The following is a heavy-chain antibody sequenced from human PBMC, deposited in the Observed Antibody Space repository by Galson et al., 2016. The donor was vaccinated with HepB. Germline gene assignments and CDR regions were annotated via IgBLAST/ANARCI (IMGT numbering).Heavy chain of an antibody. V-gene: IGHV3-11*06. CDR3: AGALYTSGWALFDC. J-gene: IGHJ4*02. CDR1: RFTFSAYY. Sequence: SLRLSCAAFRFTFSAYYMSWIRQAPGKGLEWISYISSDNNYTNYADPVKGRFTISRDNAKSSLYLQMNNPRVEDTAIYYCAGALYTSGWALFDCWGQGTVVAVSS. D-gene: IGHD6-19*01. CDR2: ISSDNNYT.